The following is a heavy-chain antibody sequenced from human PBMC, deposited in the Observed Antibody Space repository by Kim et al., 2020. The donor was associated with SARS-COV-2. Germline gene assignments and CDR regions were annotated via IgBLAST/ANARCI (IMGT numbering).Heavy chain of an antibody. CDR1: GGSISSSSYY. CDR3: ASLGTTGAFDI. Sequence: SETLSLTCTVSGGSISSSSYYWGWIRQPPGKGLEWIGSIYYSGSTYYNPSLKSRVTISVDTSKNQFSLKLSSVTAADTAVYYCASLGTTGAFDIWGQGTMVTVSS. J-gene: IGHJ3*02. V-gene: IGHV4-39*01. D-gene: IGHD1-1*01. CDR2: IYYSGST.